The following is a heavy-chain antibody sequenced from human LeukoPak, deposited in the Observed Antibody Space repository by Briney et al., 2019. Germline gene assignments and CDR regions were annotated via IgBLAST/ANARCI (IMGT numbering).Heavy chain of an antibody. V-gene: IGHV4-30-2*01. CDR2: IYHSGST. Sequence: SQTLSLTRAVSGGSISSGGYSWSWIRQPPGKGLEWIGYIYHSGSTYYNPSLKSRVTISVDRSKNQFSLKLSSVTAADTAVYYCARVDAENDDAFDIWGQGTMVTVSS. CDR3: ARVDAENDDAFDI. D-gene: IGHD1-1*01. J-gene: IGHJ3*02. CDR1: GGSISSGGYS.